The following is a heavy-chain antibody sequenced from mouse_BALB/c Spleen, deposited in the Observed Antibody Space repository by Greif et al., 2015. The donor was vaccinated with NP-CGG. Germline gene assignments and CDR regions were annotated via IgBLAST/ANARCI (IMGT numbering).Heavy chain of an antibody. J-gene: IGHJ4*01. CDR3: ARHYAHYAMDY. CDR2: IWGDGST. CDR1: GFSLTGYG. V-gene: IGHV2-6-7*01. D-gene: IGHD1-1*02. Sequence: VKLVESGPGLVAPSQSLSITCTVSGFSLTGYGVNWVRQPPGKGLEWLGLIWGDGSTDYNSALKSRLSISKDNSKSQVFLKINSLQTDDTARYYCARHYAHYAMDYWGQGTSVTVSS.